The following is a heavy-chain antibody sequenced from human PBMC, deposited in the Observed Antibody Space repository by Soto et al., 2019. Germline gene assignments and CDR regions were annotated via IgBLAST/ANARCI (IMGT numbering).Heavy chain of an antibody. CDR2: ISSSSSYI. Sequence: GGSLRLSCAASGFTFSSYSMNWVRQAPGKGLEWVSSISSSSSYIYYADSVKGRFTISRDNAKNSLYLQMNSLRAEDTAVYYCARGGYYDSSGYYYEYYFDYWGQGTLVTVSS. CDR1: GFTFSSYS. CDR3: ARGGYYDSSGYYYEYYFDY. V-gene: IGHV3-21*01. D-gene: IGHD3-22*01. J-gene: IGHJ4*02.